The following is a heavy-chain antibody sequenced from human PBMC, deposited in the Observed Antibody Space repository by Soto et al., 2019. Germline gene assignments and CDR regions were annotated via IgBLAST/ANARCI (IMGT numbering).Heavy chain of an antibody. CDR1: GYTFTSYY. CDR2: INPSGGST. CDR3: ARSGPYCSGGSCREDYYMDV. J-gene: IGHJ6*03. Sequence: GASVKVSCKASGYTFTSYYMHWVRQAPGQGLEWMGIINPSGGSTSYAQKFQGRVTMTRDTSTSTVYMELSSLRSEDTAVYYCARSGPYCSGGSCREDYYMDVWGKGTTVTVSS. V-gene: IGHV1-46*03. D-gene: IGHD2-15*01.